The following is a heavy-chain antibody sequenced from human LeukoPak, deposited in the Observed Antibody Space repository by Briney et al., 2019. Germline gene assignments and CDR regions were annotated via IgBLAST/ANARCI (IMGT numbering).Heavy chain of an antibody. CDR3: ARERGTSLDY. D-gene: IGHD3-16*01. CDR1: GGSFSGYY. J-gene: IGHJ4*02. V-gene: IGHV4-59*01. Sequence: SETLSLTCAVYGGSFSGYYWSWIRQPPGKGLEWIGYINYSGTTNYNPSLNSRVTISVDTSKNQFSLKLSSVIAADTAVYYCARERGTSLDYWGQGTLVTVSS. CDR2: INYSGTT.